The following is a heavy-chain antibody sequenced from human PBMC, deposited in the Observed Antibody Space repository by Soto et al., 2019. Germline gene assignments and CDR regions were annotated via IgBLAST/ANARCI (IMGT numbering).Heavy chain of an antibody. D-gene: IGHD2-15*01. J-gene: IGHJ4*02. V-gene: IGHV1-18*01. CDR3: ARDMSLIGVVAADFDY. CDR1: GYTFTSYG. Sequence: ASVKVSCKASGYTFTSYGISWVRQAPGQGLEWMGWISAYNGNTNYAQKLQGRVTMTTDTSTSTAYMELRSLRSDDTAVYYCARDMSLIGVVAADFDYWGQGTLVTVSS. CDR2: ISAYNGNT.